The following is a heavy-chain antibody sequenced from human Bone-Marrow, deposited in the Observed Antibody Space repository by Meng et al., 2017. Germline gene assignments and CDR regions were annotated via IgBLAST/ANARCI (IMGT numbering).Heavy chain of an antibody. CDR2: ITTSGSTI. CDR1: GFTFSNYE. J-gene: IGHJ4*02. V-gene: IGHV3-48*03. Sequence: GESLKISCAASGFTFSNYEMNWVRQAPGKGLEWVSYITTSGSTIYYADSVKGRVTISRDNAKNSLYLQMNSLRAEDTAVYYCVRGGRDGYNYFSYWGQGTLVTVSS. D-gene: IGHD5-24*01. CDR3: VRGGRDGYNYFSY.